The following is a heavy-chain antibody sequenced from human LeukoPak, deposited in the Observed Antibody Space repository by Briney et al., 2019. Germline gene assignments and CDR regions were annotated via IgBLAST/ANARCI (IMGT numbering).Heavy chain of an antibody. Sequence: GGSLRLSCAASGFTFSSYWMSWVRQAPGKGLEWVANIKQDGSEKYYVDSVKGRFTISRDNAKNSLYLQMNSLRAEDTAVYYCARPYCGGDCYQSYYGMDVWGQGTTVTVSS. CDR3: ARPYCGGDCYQSYYGMDV. CDR1: GFTFSSYW. J-gene: IGHJ6*02. V-gene: IGHV3-7*01. CDR2: IKQDGSEK. D-gene: IGHD2-21*02.